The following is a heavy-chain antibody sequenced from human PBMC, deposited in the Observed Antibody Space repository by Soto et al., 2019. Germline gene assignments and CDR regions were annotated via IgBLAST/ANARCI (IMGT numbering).Heavy chain of an antibody. J-gene: IGHJ4*02. Sequence: SETLSLTCTVSGDSIRSYYWSWIRQPPVKGLEWIGYIYYSGYTSYNPSLKSRVTISVDTSKNQCSLKLNSVTAADTAVYYCARCFSGNYPSRPEEQYYFDSWGQGTLVTVSS. D-gene: IGHD1-26*01. CDR2: IYYSGYT. CDR1: GDSIRSYY. CDR3: ARCFSGNYPSRPEEQYYFDS. V-gene: IGHV4-59*01.